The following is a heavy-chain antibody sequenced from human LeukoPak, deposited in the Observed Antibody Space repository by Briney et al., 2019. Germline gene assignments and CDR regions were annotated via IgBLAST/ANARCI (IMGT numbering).Heavy chain of an antibody. Sequence: SQTLSLTCTVSGGSISSGSYYWSWIRQPAGKGLERIGRIYTSGSTNYNPSLKSRVTISVDTSKNQFSLKLSSVTAADTAVYYCARDLLWFGELENYYYGMDVWGQGTTVTVSS. CDR1: GGSISSGSYY. D-gene: IGHD3-10*01. CDR2: IYTSGST. J-gene: IGHJ6*02. V-gene: IGHV4-61*02. CDR3: ARDLLWFGELENYYYGMDV.